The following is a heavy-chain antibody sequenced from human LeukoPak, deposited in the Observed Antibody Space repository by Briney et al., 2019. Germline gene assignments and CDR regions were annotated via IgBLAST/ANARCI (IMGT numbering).Heavy chain of an antibody. V-gene: IGHV1-46*03. J-gene: IGHJ4*02. CDR3: SRDLTN. CDR2: FNPTDGRA. CDR1: GHPFSNFY. Sequence: ASVKVSCKASGHPFSNFYIHWVRQAPGQGLGWMGLFNPTDGRAGHAQTFQGRVTMTGDTSTSTFFIEVSGLRFEDTAIYYCSRDLTNWGQGTLLTVAS.